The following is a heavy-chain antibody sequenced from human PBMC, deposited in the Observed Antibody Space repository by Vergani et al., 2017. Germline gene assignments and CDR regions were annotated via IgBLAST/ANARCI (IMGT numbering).Heavy chain of an antibody. CDR2: IDHTGRP. Sequence: QVQLQQWGGGLLKPSETLSLTCVVNGGSFTSYHWTWIRQSPGEGLEWVGDIDHTGRPDYNPSLKSRLTMSGEKSRNQFSLTLNSVTATDTAIYFCARVNTETNGHLYYYYYMDGWGQGTAVTV. D-gene: IGHD4-11*01. J-gene: IGHJ6*03. V-gene: IGHV4-34*01. CDR3: ARVNTETNGHLYYYYYMDG. CDR1: GGSFTSYH.